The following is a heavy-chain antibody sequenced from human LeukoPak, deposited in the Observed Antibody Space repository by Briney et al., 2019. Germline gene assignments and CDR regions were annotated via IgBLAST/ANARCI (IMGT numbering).Heavy chain of an antibody. Sequence: GASVKVSCKASGYTFTSYAMHWVRQAPGQRLEWMGWINAGNGNTKYSQKLQGRVTMTTDTSTSTAYMELRSLRSDDTAVYYCARFTGGVPAAIIYWGQGTLVTVSS. J-gene: IGHJ4*02. V-gene: IGHV1-3*01. CDR3: ARFTGGVPAAIIY. CDR1: GYTFTSYA. D-gene: IGHD2-2*01. CDR2: INAGNGNT.